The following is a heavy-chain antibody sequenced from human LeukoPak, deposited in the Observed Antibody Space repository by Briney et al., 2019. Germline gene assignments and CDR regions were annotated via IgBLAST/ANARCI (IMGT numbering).Heavy chain of an antibody. CDR3: AKDYLGSDWYFDL. V-gene: IGHV3-7*03. J-gene: IGHJ2*01. D-gene: IGHD3-10*01. CDR2: IKEDGSEK. Sequence: GGSLRLSCAASGFSFSSFWLSWVRQAPEKGLEWVANIKEDGSEKYYVDSVKGRFTISRDNAKKSLYLQMSSLRAEDMAVYYCAKDYLGSDWYFDLWGRGTLVTVSS. CDR1: GFSFSSFW.